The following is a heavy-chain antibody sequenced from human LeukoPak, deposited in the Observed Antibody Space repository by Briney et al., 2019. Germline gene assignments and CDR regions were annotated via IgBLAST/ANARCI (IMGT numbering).Heavy chain of an antibody. V-gene: IGHV1-2*02. J-gene: IGHJ5*02. D-gene: IGHD4-17*01. CDR3: ARGYFGDYVLDT. CDR1: GYRFRDHY. Sequence: ASVKVSCKAYGYRFRDHYIHWVRQAPGQGLEYLGWINPNSSGTNYAQKFQGRVTLTRDTSIDTAYIHLDSLTSDDTAVYFCARGYFGDYVLDTWGQGTLVTVSS. CDR2: INPNSSGT.